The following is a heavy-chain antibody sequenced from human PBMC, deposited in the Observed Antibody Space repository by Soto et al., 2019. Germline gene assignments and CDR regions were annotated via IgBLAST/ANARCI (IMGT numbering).Heavy chain of an antibody. V-gene: IGHV4-39*01. J-gene: IGHJ4*02. D-gene: IGHD2-2*01. CDR3: ARAIIVVVPAATPTVTTYHSEFDY. Sequence: QLQLQESGPGLVKPSETLSLTCTVSGGSISSSSYYWGWIRQPPGKGLEWIGSIYYSGSTYYNPSLKSRVTISVDTSKNQFSLKLSSVTAADTAVYYCARAIIVVVPAATPTVTTYHSEFDYWGQGTLVTVSS. CDR2: IYYSGST. CDR1: GGSISSSSYY.